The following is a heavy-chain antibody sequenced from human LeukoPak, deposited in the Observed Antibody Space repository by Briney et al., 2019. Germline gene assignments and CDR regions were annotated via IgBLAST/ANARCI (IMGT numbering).Heavy chain of an antibody. CDR1: GYTLTSYG. CDR2: ISAYSGNT. D-gene: IGHD3-22*01. Sequence: GASVKVSCKASGYTLTSYGISWVRQAPGQGLEWMGWISAYSGNTNYAQNLQGRVTMTTDTSTSTAYMELRSLRSDDTAVYYCARWGPSGYLLGYWGQGTLVTVSS. J-gene: IGHJ4*02. V-gene: IGHV1-18*01. CDR3: ARWGPSGYLLGY.